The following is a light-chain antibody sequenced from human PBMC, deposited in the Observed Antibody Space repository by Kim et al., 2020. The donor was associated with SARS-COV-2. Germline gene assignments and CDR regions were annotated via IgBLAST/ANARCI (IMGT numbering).Light chain of an antibody. CDR2: DAS. J-gene: IGKJ1*01. CDR1: HSIYSR. CDR3: QQYNSYL. V-gene: IGKV1-5*01. Sequence: GDRVTITCRASHSIYSRLAWYQQKPGEAPKLLIYDASSLESGVPSRFSGSGSGTEFPLTISSLQPDDFATYYCQQYNSYLFGQGTKVDIK.